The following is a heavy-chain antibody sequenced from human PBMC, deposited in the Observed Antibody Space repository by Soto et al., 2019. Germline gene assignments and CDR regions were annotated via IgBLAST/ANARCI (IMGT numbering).Heavy chain of an antibody. J-gene: IGHJ2*01. CDR2: IIPMFGTA. D-gene: IGHD6-19*01. Sequence: QVQLVQSGSAVKKPGSSVKVSCRASGGTFSSYAISWVRQAPGQGPEWMGGIIPMFGTAKYAQKFQGRVTITADESTTTAYMELRSLRYEDTAVYYCAQTLGLAVAGPGRFDLWGRGTLVTVSS. V-gene: IGHV1-69*12. CDR1: GGTFSSYA. CDR3: AQTLGLAVAGPGRFDL.